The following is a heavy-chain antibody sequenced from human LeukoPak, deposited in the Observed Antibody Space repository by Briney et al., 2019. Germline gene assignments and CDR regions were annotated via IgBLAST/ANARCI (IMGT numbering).Heavy chain of an antibody. J-gene: IGHJ6*03. CDR3: AKDIGGSYYYYYMDV. CDR2: IRYDGSNK. Sequence: PGGSLRLSCAASGFTFSSYGMHWVRQAPGKGLEWVAFIRYDGSNKYYVDSVKGRFTISRDNSKNTLYLQMNSLRAEDTAVYYCAKDIGGSYYYYYMDVWGKGTTVTVSS. V-gene: IGHV3-30*02. CDR1: GFTFSSYG. D-gene: IGHD3-16*01.